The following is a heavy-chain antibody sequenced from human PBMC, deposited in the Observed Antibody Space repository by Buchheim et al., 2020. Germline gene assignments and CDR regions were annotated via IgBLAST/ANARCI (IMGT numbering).Heavy chain of an antibody. Sequence: QVQLVQSGAEVRKPGASVKVSCKTSGYTFSNYDINWVRQATGQGLEWMGWMNPDSGNTGYAQRFQGRVTMTRNTATSTAYMELSSLRSEDTAVYYCARGLQIAVEYYYYMDVWGKGTT. CDR1: GYTFSNYD. D-gene: IGHD2/OR15-2a*01. V-gene: IGHV1-8*02. CDR2: MNPDSGNT. CDR3: ARGLQIAVEYYYYMDV. J-gene: IGHJ6*03.